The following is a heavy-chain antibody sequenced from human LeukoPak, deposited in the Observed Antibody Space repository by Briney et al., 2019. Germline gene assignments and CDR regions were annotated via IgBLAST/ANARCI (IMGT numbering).Heavy chain of an antibody. V-gene: IGHV1-18*01. CDR3: ARVWEWELRGPRYSDY. CDR2: ISAYNGNT. CDR1: GYTFTSYG. D-gene: IGHD1-26*01. Sequence: ASVKVSCKASGYTFTSYGISWVRQAPGQGLEWMGWISAYNGNTNYAQKLQGRVTMTTDTSTSTAYMELRSLRSDDTAVYYCARVWEWELRGPRYSDYWGQGTLVTVSS. J-gene: IGHJ4*02.